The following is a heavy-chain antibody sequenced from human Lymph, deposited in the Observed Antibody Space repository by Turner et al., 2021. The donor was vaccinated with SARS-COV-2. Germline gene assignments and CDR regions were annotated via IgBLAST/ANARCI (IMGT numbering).Heavy chain of an antibody. CDR3: ARGLSGNYYFFDY. Sequence: VQLLESWGGVVQPGRSLRLSCAASGFTFSSFAMHWVRQAPGKGLEWVALISYDGGNKYYADSVKGRFTISRDNYKNTLYLHMNSLRAEDTAVYYCARGLSGNYYFFDYWGQGTLVTVSS. CDR1: GFTFSSFA. V-gene: IGHV3-30-3*01. D-gene: IGHD1-26*01. J-gene: IGHJ4*02. CDR2: ISYDGGNK.